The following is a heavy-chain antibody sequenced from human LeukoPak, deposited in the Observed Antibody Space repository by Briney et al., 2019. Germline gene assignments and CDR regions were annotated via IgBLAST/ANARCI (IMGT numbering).Heavy chain of an antibody. CDR3: ARWRGAQSEFDY. V-gene: IGHV3-7*01. J-gene: IGHJ4*02. CDR2: LKERRIEK. D-gene: IGHD3-3*01. CDR1: GFMFSRYS. Sequence: RGSLRLSCVGSGFMFSRYSMGWVRQAPGKGLEFVAHLKERRIEKEYVDSVKGRFTISRDNAENLLYLQMNSLRAEDTALYFCARWRGAQSEFDYWGQGTQVTVDS.